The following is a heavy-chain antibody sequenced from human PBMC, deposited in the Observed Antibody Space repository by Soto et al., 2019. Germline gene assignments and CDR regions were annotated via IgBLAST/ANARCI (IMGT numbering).Heavy chain of an antibody. V-gene: IGHV3-30*18. Sequence: GGSLRLSCAVSGFNFRTSPMSWVRRAPGKGLEWVAGITYDEGSEHYADSVKGRFTITGDNSKNTLYLQMNSLRAEDTAVYYCAKDLRFLEWFPDPAPGDFDYWGQGTLVTVSS. J-gene: IGHJ4*02. CDR2: ITYDEGSE. CDR3: AKDLRFLEWFPDPAPGDFDY. CDR1: GFNFRTSP. D-gene: IGHD3-3*01.